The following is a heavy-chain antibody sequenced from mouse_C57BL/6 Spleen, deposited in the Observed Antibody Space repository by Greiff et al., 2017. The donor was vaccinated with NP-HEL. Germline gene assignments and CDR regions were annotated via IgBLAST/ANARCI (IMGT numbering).Heavy chain of an antibody. D-gene: IGHD3-3*01. V-gene: IGHV1-82*01. Sequence: QVHVKQSGPELVKPGASVKISCKASGYAFSSSWMNWVKQRPGKGLEWIGRIYPGDGDTNYNGKFKGKATLTADKSSSTANMQPSSLTSEDSAVYFCARLGGGPDYAMDYWGQGTSVTVSS. CDR2: IYPGDGDT. CDR1: GYAFSSSW. J-gene: IGHJ4*01. CDR3: ARLGGGPDYAMDY.